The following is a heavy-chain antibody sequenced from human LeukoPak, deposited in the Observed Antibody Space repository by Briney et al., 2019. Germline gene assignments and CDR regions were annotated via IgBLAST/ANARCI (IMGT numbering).Heavy chain of an antibody. V-gene: IGHV3-33*01. CDR2: IWYDGSNK. CDR1: GFTLSSYG. D-gene: IGHD3-10*01. CDR3: ARDLVRDGSGIL. J-gene: IGHJ4*02. Sequence: GRSLRLSCAASGFTLSSYGMHGVRQAPGKGLEWVAVIWYDGSNKYYAASVKGRFTISRDNSKNTLYLQMNSLRAEDTAVYYCARDLVRDGSGILWGQGTLVTVSS.